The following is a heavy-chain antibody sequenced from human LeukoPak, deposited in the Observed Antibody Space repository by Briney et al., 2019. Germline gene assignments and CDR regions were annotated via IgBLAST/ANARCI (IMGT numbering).Heavy chain of an antibody. J-gene: IGHJ4*02. CDR3: AKLKSIAVAGYFDY. D-gene: IGHD6-19*01. Sequence: GGSLRLSCAASGFTFNSYAMSWVRQAPGKGLEWVSAISGSGGSTHYADSVKGRFTISRDNSKNTVYLQMNSLRAEDTAVYYCAKLKSIAVAGYFDYWGQGTLVTVSS. CDR1: GFTFNSYA. V-gene: IGHV3-23*01. CDR2: ISGSGGST.